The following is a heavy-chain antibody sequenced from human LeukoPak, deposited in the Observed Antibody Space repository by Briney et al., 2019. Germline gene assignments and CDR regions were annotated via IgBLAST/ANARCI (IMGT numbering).Heavy chain of an antibody. D-gene: IGHD4-17*01. Sequence: ASVKVSCKTSGYTFTGHYLHWVRQAPGQGLEWMGRINPSGGGTRYAQKFLGRVSMTSDTSISTAYMELRSLRSDDTAVYYCARDSGTATFDYWGQGPLVTVSS. J-gene: IGHJ4*02. CDR1: GYTFTGHY. V-gene: IGHV1-2*02. CDR2: INPSGGGT. CDR3: ARDSGTATFDY.